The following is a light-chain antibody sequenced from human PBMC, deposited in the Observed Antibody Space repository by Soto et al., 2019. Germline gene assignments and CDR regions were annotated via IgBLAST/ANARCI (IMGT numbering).Light chain of an antibody. V-gene: IGLV1-44*01. CDR1: SSSIGANT. J-gene: IGLJ2*01. CDR2: GHN. Sequence: VLTQPPSASGTPGQRVTISCSGGSSSIGANTVNWYQQLPGTAPKLLIYGHNQRPSGVPDRFSGSKSGTSASLAISGLQSEDEAIYYCAVWDDSLNGRVFGGGTKLTVL. CDR3: AVWDDSLNGRV.